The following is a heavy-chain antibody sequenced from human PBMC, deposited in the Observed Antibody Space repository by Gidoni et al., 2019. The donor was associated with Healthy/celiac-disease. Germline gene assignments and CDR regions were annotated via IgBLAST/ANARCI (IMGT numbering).Heavy chain of an antibody. V-gene: IGHV4-59*08. CDR2: IYYSGST. CDR3: ARKIVATIRAFDI. CDR1: GGSISSYY. Sequence: QVQLQESGPGLVKPSETLSLTCTVSGGSISSYYWSWIRQPPGKGLEWIGYIYYSGSTNYNPSLKSRVTISVDTSKNQFSLKLSSVTAADTAVYYCARKIVATIRAFDIWGQGTMVTVSS. J-gene: IGHJ3*02. D-gene: IGHD5-12*01.